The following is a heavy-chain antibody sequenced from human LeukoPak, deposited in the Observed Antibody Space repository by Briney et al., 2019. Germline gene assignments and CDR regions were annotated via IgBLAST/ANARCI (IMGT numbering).Heavy chain of an antibody. Sequence: PGRSLRLSCAASGFTFDDYAMHWVRQAPGKGLEWVSGISWNSGSIGYADSVKGRFTISRDNAKNSLYLQMNSLRAEDTALYYCAKAQLIGTLFDYWGQGTLVTVSS. J-gene: IGHJ4*02. D-gene: IGHD1-1*01. CDR2: ISWNSGSI. V-gene: IGHV3-9*01. CDR1: GFTFDDYA. CDR3: AKAQLIGTLFDY.